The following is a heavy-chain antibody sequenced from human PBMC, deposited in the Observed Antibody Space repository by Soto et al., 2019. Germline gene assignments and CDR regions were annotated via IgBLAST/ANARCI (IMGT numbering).Heavy chain of an antibody. CDR3: ARRKGYDFWSDQNAFDI. J-gene: IGHJ3*02. D-gene: IGHD3-3*01. V-gene: IGHV1-69*13. Sequence: ASVKVSCKASGCTFSSYAISWVREAPGQGLEWMGGIIPIFGTANYAQKFQGRVTITADESTSTAYMELSSLRSEETAVYYCARRKGYDFWSDQNAFDIWGKGKMVTVSS. CDR1: GCTFSSYA. CDR2: IIPIFGTA.